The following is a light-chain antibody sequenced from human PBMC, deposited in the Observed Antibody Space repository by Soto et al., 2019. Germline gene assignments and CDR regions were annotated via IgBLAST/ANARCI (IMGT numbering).Light chain of an antibody. CDR3: QQYGSSPLWT. Sequence: EIVFTQSPATLSMSPGARATLSCTATPSVSSYLAWYQPKPGQAPRLLIYGGSSRATGIPDRFSGSGSGTDFTLTLSRLEPEDFAVYDCQQYGSSPLWTFGQGAKVDIK. CDR1: PSVSSY. CDR2: GGS. V-gene: IGKV3-20*01. J-gene: IGKJ1*01.